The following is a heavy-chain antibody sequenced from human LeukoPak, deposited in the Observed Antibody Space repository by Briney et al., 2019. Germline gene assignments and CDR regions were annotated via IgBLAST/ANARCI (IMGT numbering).Heavy chain of an antibody. J-gene: IGHJ6*03. CDR1: GYTFTGYY. CDR2: INPNSGGT. Sequence: ASVKVSCKASGYTFTGYYMHWVRQAPGQGLEWMGRINPNSGGTNYAQKFQGRVTMTRDTSISTAYMELSRLRSDDTAVYYCARADYGDYPLYYYYMDVWGKGTTVTVSS. CDR3: ARADYGDYPLYYYYMDV. D-gene: IGHD4-17*01. V-gene: IGHV1-2*06.